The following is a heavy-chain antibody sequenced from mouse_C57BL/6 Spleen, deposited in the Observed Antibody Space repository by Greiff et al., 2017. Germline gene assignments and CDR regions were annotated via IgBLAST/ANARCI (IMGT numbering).Heavy chain of an antibody. D-gene: IGHD2-2*01. CDR1: GYAFSSSW. Sequence: QVQLQQSGPELVKPGASVKISCKASGYAFSSSWMNWVKQRPGKGLEWIGRIYPGDGDTNYNGKFKGKATLTADKSSSTAYMQLSSLTSEDSAVYFCARTPGGYFAYWGQGTLVTVS. V-gene: IGHV1-82*01. J-gene: IGHJ3*01. CDR2: IYPGDGDT. CDR3: ARTPGGYFAY.